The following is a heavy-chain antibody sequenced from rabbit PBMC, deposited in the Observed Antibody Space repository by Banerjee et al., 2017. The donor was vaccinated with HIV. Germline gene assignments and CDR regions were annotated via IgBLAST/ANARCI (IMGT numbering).Heavy chain of an antibody. D-gene: IGHD8-1*01. Sequence: QSLKESGGDLVKPGASLTLTCTASGFSFSSYYYMCWVRQAPGKGLEWIACIYAGSSGSTYYASWAKGRFTISKTSSTTVTLQMTSLTAADTATYFCARTVGSSWYSYGMDLWGQGTLVTVS. CDR1: GFSFSSYYY. J-gene: IGHJ6*01. V-gene: IGHV1S40*01. CDR3: ARTVGSSWYSYGMDL. CDR2: IYAGSSGST.